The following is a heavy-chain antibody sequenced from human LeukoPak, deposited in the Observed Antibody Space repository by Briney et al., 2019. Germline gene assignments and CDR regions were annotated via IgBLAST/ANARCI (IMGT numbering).Heavy chain of an antibody. Sequence: ASVKVSCKASGGTFSSYAISWVRQAPGQGLEWMGGIIPIFGTANYAQKFQGRVTITADKSTSTAYMELSSLRSEDTAVYYCAFGSSWFKIDYWGQGTLVTVSS. V-gene: IGHV1-69*06. CDR2: IIPIFGTA. CDR1: GGTFSSYA. D-gene: IGHD6-13*01. CDR3: AFGSSWFKIDY. J-gene: IGHJ4*02.